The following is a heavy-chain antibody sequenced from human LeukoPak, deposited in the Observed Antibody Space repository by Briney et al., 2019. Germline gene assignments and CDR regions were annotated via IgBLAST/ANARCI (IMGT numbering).Heavy chain of an antibody. V-gene: IGHV3-21*01. J-gene: IGHJ3*02. CDR3: SGSGWTTDAFDI. CDR1: GFTFSNYN. Sequence: GGSLRLSCAASGFTFSNYNMNWVRQAPGKGLEWVSSITTTSTYIYYADSVKGRFTISRGNAKNSLYLQMNSLRAEDTAVYYCSGSGWTTDAFDIWGQGTMVTVSS. CDR2: ITTTSTYI. D-gene: IGHD6-19*01.